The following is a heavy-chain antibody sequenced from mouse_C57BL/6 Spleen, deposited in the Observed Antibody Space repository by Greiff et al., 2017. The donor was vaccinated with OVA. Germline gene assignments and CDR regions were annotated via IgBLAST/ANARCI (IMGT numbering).Heavy chain of an antibody. J-gene: IGHJ4*01. CDR2: IWTGGGT. Sequence: VQLQESGPGLVAPSQSLSITCTVSGFPLTSYAISWVRQPPGKGLEWLGVIWTGGGTNYNSALKSRLSISKDNSKSQVFLKMNSLQTDDTARYYCARDASASSGILYAMDYWGQGTSVTVSS. CDR1: GFPLTSYA. D-gene: IGHD3-2*02. CDR3: ARDASASSGILYAMDY. V-gene: IGHV2-9-1*01.